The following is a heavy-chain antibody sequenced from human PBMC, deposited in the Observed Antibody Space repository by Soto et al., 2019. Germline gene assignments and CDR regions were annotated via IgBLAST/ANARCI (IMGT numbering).Heavy chain of an antibody. V-gene: IGHV3-23*01. D-gene: IGHD3-3*01. CDR1: GFTFSSYA. J-gene: IGHJ3*02. CDR2: ISGSGGST. CDR3: AKDFWSGYYAFDI. Sequence: GSLRLSCAASGFTFSSYAMSWVRQAPGKGLEWVSAISGSGGSTYYADSVKGRFTISRDNSKNTLYLQMTSLRAEDTAVYYCAKDFWSGYYAFDIWGQGTMVTVSS.